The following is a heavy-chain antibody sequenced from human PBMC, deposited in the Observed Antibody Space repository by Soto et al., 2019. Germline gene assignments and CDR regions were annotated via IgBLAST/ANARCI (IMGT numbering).Heavy chain of an antibody. J-gene: IGHJ5*02. CDR1: GGSVSSGNYY. CDR3: ARDMYTNYVNYFDL. Sequence: PSETLSLTCTVSGGSVSSGNYYWSWIRQPPGKGLEWIGYIHYTGSTNYNPSLKGRVTISRDNAHNSLYLQMSGLRAEDTALYYCARDMYTNYVNYFDLWGQGTLVTVSS. D-gene: IGHD3-16*01. CDR2: IHYTGST. V-gene: IGHV4-61*03.